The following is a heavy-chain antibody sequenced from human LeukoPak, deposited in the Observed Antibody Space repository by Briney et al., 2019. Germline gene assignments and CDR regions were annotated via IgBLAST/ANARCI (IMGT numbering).Heavy chain of an antibody. Sequence: SETLSRTCAVSGDSISSSRYYWGWIRQPPGKGLEWIGSIYYSGSTYYNTSLKSRVTISVDTSKNQFSLKLSSVIAADTAVYYCARALVVVITDWGQGTLVTVSS. D-gene: IGHD3-22*01. CDR2: IYYSGST. CDR3: ARALVVVITD. J-gene: IGHJ4*02. V-gene: IGHV4-39*01. CDR1: GDSISSSRYY.